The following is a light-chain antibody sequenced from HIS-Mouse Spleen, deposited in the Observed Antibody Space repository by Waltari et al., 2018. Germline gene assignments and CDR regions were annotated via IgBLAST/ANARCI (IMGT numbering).Light chain of an antibody. CDR2: EVS. CDR1: SSDVGSYNL. V-gene: IGLV2-23*02. Sequence: QSALTQPASVSGSPGQSITISCTGTSSDVGSYNLVSWYQQTPGKAPKLLIYEVSKRASGVANRFSGSKSGNTASLTISGLQAEDEADYYCCSYAGSSSWVFGGGTKLTVL. CDR3: CSYAGSSSWV. J-gene: IGLJ3*02.